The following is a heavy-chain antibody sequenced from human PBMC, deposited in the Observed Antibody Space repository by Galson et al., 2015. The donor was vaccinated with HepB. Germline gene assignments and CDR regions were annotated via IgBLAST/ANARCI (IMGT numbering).Heavy chain of an antibody. D-gene: IGHD2-21*02. Sequence: SETLSLTCTVSGGSISSPSHYWGWIRQPPGKGLEWIGDVFYSGNTYYTPSLNSRATLSVDTSKNEFSLKLTSLTATDTAIYYCASRPRGHRLLPFDYWGQGILVTVSS. CDR3: ASRPRGHRLLPFDY. CDR1: GGSISSPSHY. V-gene: IGHV4-39*01. CDR2: VFYSGNT. J-gene: IGHJ4*02.